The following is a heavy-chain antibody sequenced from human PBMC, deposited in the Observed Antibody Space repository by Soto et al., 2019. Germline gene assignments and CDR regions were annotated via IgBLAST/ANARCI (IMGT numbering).Heavy chain of an antibody. J-gene: IGHJ4*02. CDR2: INHSGST. D-gene: IGHD6-19*01. CDR3: ARGGAVLQWLVQRRDYFDY. Sequence: NPSKTLSPTCTVSGYSIPKTNSWSWIRQPPGTGLEWIGEINHSGSTNYNPPLKSRVTISVDTSKNQFSLKLSSVTAAVTAVYYCARGGAVLQWLVQRRDYFDYWGQGTLVTVSS. V-gene: IGHV4-4*02. CDR1: GYSIPKTNS.